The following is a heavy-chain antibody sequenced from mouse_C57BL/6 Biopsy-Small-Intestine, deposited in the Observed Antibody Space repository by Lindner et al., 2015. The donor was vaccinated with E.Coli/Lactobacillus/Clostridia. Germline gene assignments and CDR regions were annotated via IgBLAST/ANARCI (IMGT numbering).Heavy chain of an antibody. D-gene: IGHD2-4*01. CDR3: ARLDYDGAMDY. CDR1: GFTFSDYG. J-gene: IGHJ4*01. Sequence: VQLQESGGGLVKPGGSLKLSCAASGFTFSDYGMHWVRQAPEKGLEWVAYISSGSSTIYYADTVKGRFTISRDNAKNTLFLQMTSLRSEDTAMYYCARLDYDGAMDYWGQGTSVTVSS. CDR2: ISSGSSTI. V-gene: IGHV5-17*01.